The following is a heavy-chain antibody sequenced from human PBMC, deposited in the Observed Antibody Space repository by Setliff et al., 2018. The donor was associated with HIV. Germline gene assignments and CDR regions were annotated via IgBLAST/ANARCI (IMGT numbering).Heavy chain of an antibody. CDR1: GYTFTDYY. V-gene: IGHV1-69-2*01. D-gene: IGHD4-17*01. J-gene: IGHJ4*02. Sequence: ASVKVSCKASGYTFTDYYIDWVQQAPGGGLEWVGRVDPQDGETKYAEKFRDRVTITADTSIDTAYMELSRLRSEDTAVYYCAPDRPRYGDLPGDWGQGTLVTVSS. CDR3: APDRPRYGDLPGD. CDR2: VDPQDGET.